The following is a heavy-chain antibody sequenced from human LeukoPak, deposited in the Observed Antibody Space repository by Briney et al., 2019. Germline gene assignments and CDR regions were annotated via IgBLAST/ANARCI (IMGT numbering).Heavy chain of an antibody. Sequence: PSETLSLTCTVSGDSISTSNSYWGWIRQPPGKGLEWIGSIYYSGNTYYNASLKSRVTISVDTSKNQFSLKLSSVTAADTAVYYCAKGTTVVTPVWFDPWGQGTLVTVSS. V-gene: IGHV4-39*07. CDR1: GDSISTSNSY. CDR3: AKGTTVVTPVWFDP. CDR2: IYYSGNT. D-gene: IGHD4-23*01. J-gene: IGHJ5*02.